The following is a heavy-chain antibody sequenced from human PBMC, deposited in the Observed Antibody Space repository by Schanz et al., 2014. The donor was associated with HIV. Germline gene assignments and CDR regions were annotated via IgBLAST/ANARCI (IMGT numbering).Heavy chain of an antibody. CDR2: ISESGGRS. V-gene: IGHV3-23*04. D-gene: IGHD3-22*01. Sequence: VESGGGLVKPGGSLRLSCETSGFPFSDFFMTWIRQAPGKGPEWVSSISESGGRSYYADSVNGRFTISRDNSKNTLYLQMTTLRTEDTAVYYCAKPEYDSRGNSQSHFDSWGQGTLVTVSS. CDR3: AKPEYDSRGNSQSHFDS. CDR1: GFPFSDFF. J-gene: IGHJ4*02.